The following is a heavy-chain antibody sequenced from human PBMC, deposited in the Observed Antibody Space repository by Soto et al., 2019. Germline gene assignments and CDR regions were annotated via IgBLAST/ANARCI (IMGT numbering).Heavy chain of an antibody. D-gene: IGHD1-20*01. V-gene: IGHV3-30*03. Sequence: QVQLVESGGGVVQPGRSLRLSCAVSGCTINNYGMHWIRQAPGKGLEWVAMLSHNGRSTFYGDYVRGRFTVARDESKKALYVEMNSLSPEDTDMYYCASHWGSNDGYNWFDPWGQGPLVTVSS. J-gene: IGHJ5*02. CDR3: ASHWGSNDGYNWFDP. CDR2: LSHNGRST. CDR1: GCTINNYG.